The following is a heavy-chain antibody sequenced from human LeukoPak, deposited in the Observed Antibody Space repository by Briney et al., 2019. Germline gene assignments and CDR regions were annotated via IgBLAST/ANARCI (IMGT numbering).Heavy chain of an antibody. Sequence: SETLSLTCTVSGGSISSYYWSWIRQPPGKGLEWSGYIYYSGSTNYNPSLKSRVTISVDTSKNQFSLKLSSVTAADTAVYYCARGSGSYYPIFDYWGQGTLVTVSS. D-gene: IGHD3-10*01. CDR1: GGSISSYY. J-gene: IGHJ4*02. CDR2: IYYSGST. CDR3: ARGSGSYYPIFDY. V-gene: IGHV4-59*01.